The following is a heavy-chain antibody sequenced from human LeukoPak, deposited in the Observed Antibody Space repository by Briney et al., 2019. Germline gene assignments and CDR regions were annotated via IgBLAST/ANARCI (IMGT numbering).Heavy chain of an antibody. J-gene: IGHJ6*02. CDR2: MNPNSGNT. D-gene: IGHD4-23*01. Sequence: ASVKVSCKASGYTFTSYGISWVRQATGQGLEWMGWMNPNSGNTGYAQKFQGRVTMTRNTSISTAYMELSSLRSEDTAVYYCARWDNTVVTPSLNYGMDVWGQGTTVTVSS. CDR1: GYTFTSYG. CDR3: ARWDNTVVTPSLNYGMDV. V-gene: IGHV1-8*02.